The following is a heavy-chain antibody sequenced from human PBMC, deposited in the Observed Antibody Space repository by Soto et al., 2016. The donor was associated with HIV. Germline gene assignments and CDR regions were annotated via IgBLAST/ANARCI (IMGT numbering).Heavy chain of an antibody. Sequence: QVHLVQSGPEVRQPGASVKVSCKASGYTFNTYGINWVRQAPGQGLEWMGWISVYNGNRDHAQKFQGRVTMTTDTSTTTGHMELRSLRSDDTAIYYCARGREDTAILDYWGQGTLVTVSS. CDR2: ISVYNGNR. J-gene: IGHJ4*02. CDR3: ARGREDTAILDY. D-gene: IGHD5-18*01. V-gene: IGHV1-18*01. CDR1: GYTFNTYG.